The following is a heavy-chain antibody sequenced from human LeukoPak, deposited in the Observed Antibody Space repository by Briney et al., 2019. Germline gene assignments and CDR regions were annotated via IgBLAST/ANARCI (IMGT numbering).Heavy chain of an antibody. J-gene: IGHJ4*02. Sequence: GTSLRLPCAASGFTFRNYGMIWARQAPGKGLEWVALISYDGSHTNYADSVKGRFTISRDNSKSTLFLQLNSLRAEDTAVYYCATVRGNRDSIWYYEYWGQGTLLTVSS. CDR3: ATVRGNRDSIWYYEY. D-gene: IGHD6-13*01. CDR1: GFTFRNYG. V-gene: IGHV3-33*01. CDR2: ISYDGSHT.